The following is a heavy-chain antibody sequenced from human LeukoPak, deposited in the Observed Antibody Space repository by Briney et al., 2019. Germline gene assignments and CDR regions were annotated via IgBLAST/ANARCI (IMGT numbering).Heavy chain of an antibody. CDR3: ARAGDHSSSWDFDY. CDR1: GGSISTYY. D-gene: IGHD6-13*01. CDR2: IYTSGST. V-gene: IGHV4-4*07. J-gene: IGHJ4*02. Sequence: SETLSLTCTVSGGSISTYYWSWIRQPAGKGLEWIGRIYTSGSTNYNPSLKSRVTMSVDTSKNQFSLKLSSVTAADTAVYYCARAGDHSSSWDFDYWGQGTLVTVSS.